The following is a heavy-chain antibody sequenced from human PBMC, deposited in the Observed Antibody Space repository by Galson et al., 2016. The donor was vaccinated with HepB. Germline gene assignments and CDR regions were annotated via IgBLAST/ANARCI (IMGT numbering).Heavy chain of an antibody. Sequence: TLSLTCTVSGDFISSGNYYWSWIRQHPGKGLEWIGYIYYSGSTYYNPSLKSRVTISVHTSKTQFSLKLNSVTAADTAVYYCARDRYVDPDYYFDYWGRGTLVTVSS. D-gene: IGHD3-16*01. J-gene: IGHJ4*02. V-gene: IGHV4-31*03. CDR3: ARDRYVDPDYYFDY. CDR2: IYYSGST. CDR1: GDFISSGNYY.